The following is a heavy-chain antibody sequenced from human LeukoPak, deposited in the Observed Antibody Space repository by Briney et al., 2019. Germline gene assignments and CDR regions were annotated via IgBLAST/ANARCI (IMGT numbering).Heavy chain of an antibody. J-gene: IGHJ5*02. CDR2: ISPGGGST. Sequence: ASGNASWKAAGYTSTSYYMHWDRQLHGQGLEWMGIISPGGGSTSYAQKFQGRVTMSRDMSTSTVYMELSSVRCEDTAVYYCAREALWFGVRAKGFDAWGQGPLVSVS. D-gene: IGHD3-10*01. CDR1: GYTSTSYY. V-gene: IGHV1-46*01. CDR3: AREALWFGVRAKGFDA.